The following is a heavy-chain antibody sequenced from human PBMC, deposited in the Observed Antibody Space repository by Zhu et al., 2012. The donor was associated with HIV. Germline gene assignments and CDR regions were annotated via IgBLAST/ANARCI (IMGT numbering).Heavy chain of an antibody. CDR2: ISGSGGST. V-gene: IGHV3-23*01. Sequence: EVQLLESGGGVVQPGGSLRLSCAASGFTLNNYAMSWVRQAPGKGLEWVSSISGSGGSTYYADSVKGRFTISRDDSKNTLYLHVNSLRAEDTAVYYCAKDVLVWFGDQSGGFXDWGQGNPSHRLL. CDR1: GFTLNNYA. CDR3: AKDVLVWFGDQSGGFXD. D-gene: IGHD3-10*01. J-gene: IGHJ4*02.